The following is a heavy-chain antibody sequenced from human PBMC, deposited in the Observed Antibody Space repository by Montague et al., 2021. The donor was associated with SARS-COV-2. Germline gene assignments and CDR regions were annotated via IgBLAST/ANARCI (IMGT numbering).Heavy chain of an antibody. V-gene: IGHV4-39*01. CDR3: ARHVIREGHVVVVALNWFDP. CDR2: IYYSGST. J-gene: IGHJ5*01. CDR1: GGSISSSSYY. D-gene: IGHD2-15*01. Sequence: SETLSLTCTVSGGSISSSSYYWGWIRQPPGKGLEWIGSIYYSGSTYYNPSLKSRVTISVDTSKNQFSLKLSSVTAADTAVYYCARHVIREGHVVVVALNWFDPWGQGTMVTVSS.